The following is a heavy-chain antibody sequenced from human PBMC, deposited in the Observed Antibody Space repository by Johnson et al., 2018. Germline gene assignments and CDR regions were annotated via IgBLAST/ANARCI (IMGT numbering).Heavy chain of an antibody. Sequence: VQLVQSGGGLVKPGGSLRLSCAASGFTFSGYGMTWVRQAPGKGLVWVASISRTRSSIKYADSVKGRFTISRDNAKNSLYLETNSLRDEDTAVYNCARDGVSELLRGAFDMWGQGTMVTVSS. V-gene: IGHV3-21*06. J-gene: IGHJ3*02. CDR3: ARDGVSELLRGAFDM. D-gene: IGHD1-26*01. CDR1: GFTFSGYG. CDR2: ISRTRSSI.